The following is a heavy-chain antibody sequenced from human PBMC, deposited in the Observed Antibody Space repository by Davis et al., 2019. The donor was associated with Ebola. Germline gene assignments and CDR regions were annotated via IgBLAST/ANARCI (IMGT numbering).Heavy chain of an antibody. J-gene: IGHJ4*02. V-gene: IGHV3-7*03. CDR2: IKQDGSEK. Sequence: PGGSLRLSCAASGFTFSSYSMNWVRQAPGKGLEWVANIKQDGSEKYYVDSVKGRFTISRDNAKNSLYLQMNSLRAEDTAVYYCANIVVVVAATPAFDYWGQGTLVTVSS. CDR1: GFTFSSYS. D-gene: IGHD2-15*01. CDR3: ANIVVVVAATPAFDY.